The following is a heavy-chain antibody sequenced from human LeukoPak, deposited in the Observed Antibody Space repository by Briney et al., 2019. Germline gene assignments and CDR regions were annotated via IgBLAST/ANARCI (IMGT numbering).Heavy chain of an antibody. CDR3: ARAMDY. CDR1: GFTFSRSW. Sequence: GGSLRLSCEASGFTFSRSWMFWVRQAPGKGLEWVANIKQDGSEKYYVDSVKGRFTISRDNAKNSLYLQMNSLRAEDTAVYYCARAMDYWGQGTLVTVSS. CDR2: IKQDGSEK. V-gene: IGHV3-7*01. J-gene: IGHJ4*02.